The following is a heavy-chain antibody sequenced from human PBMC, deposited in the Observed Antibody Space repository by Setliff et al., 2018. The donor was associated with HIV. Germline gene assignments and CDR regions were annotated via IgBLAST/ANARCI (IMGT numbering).Heavy chain of an antibody. CDR2: INHSGST. D-gene: IGHD3-10*01. Sequence: SETLSLTCAVYGGSFSGYYWSWIRQPPGKGLEWIGEINHSGSTNYNPSLKSRVTISVDTSKNQFSMKLSAVTAADTAVYYCARARGMVRGVISYWGQGTLVTVSS. V-gene: IGHV4-34*01. J-gene: IGHJ4*02. CDR3: ARARGMVRGVISY. CDR1: GGSFSGYY.